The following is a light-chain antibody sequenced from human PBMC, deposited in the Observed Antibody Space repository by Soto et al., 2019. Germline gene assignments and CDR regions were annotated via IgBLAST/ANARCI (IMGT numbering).Light chain of an antibody. CDR2: EVT. V-gene: IGLV2-14*01. CDR3: SSYTTTNSPYV. J-gene: IGLJ1*01. Sequence: QSVLTQPASVSGSPGQSITISCTGSSSDVGGYNFVSWYQHHPGKAPKLILYEVTTRPSGVSSRFSGSKSGNTASLTISGLQADDEANYYCSSYTTTNSPYVFGTGTKRTVL. CDR1: SSDVGGYNF.